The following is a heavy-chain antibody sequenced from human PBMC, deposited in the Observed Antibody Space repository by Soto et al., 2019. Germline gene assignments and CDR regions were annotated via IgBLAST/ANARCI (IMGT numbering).Heavy chain of an antibody. CDR1: GGSISSGDYY. V-gene: IGHV4-30-4*01. CDR3: ARAITMVRGAMNRLNWFDP. CDR2: IYYSGST. J-gene: IGHJ5*02. Sequence: QVQLQESGPGLVKPSQTLSLTCTVSGGSISSGDYYWSWIRQPPGKGLEWIGYIYYSGSTYYNPSLKSRVTISVDTSKNQFSLKLSSVTAADTAVYYCARAITMVRGAMNRLNWFDPWGQGTLVTVSS. D-gene: IGHD3-10*01.